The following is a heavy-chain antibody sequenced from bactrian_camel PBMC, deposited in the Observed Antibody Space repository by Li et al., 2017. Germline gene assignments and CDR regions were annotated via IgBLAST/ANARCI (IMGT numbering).Heavy chain of an antibody. V-gene: IGHV3S40*01. Sequence: VQLVESGGGSVQAGGSLRLSCAASGYSVSTGYMAWFRQAPGKEREGVARIATGSGNTYYADSVKGRFTISQDNAKNTVYLQMNSLKPEDTAMYYCAARGPYCYTKLSVRDFTYWGQGTQVTVS. J-gene: IGHJ6*01. CDR3: AARGPYCYTKLSVRDFTY. CDR2: IATGSGNT. CDR1: GYSVSTGY. D-gene: IGHD2*01.